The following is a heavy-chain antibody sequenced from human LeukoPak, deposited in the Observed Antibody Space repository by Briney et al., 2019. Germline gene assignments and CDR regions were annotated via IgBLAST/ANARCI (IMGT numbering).Heavy chain of an antibody. CDR3: ARDPYIVVVVAATRLASYYFDY. CDR2: IKQDGSAK. J-gene: IGHJ4*02. D-gene: IGHD2-15*01. CDR1: GFTFNRYW. V-gene: IGHV3-7*01. Sequence: GGSLRLSCAASGFTFNRYWMSWVRQAPGKELQWVANIKQDGSAKYYADSVKGRFTISRDNSKNTLYLQMNSLRAEDTAVYYSARDPYIVVVVAATRLASYYFDYWGQGTLVTVSS.